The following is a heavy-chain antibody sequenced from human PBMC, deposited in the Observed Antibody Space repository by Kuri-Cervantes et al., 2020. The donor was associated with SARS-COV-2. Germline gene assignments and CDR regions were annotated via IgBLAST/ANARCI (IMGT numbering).Heavy chain of an antibody. Sequence: GESLKISCAASGFTFSSYGMHWVRQAPGKGLEWVAVISYDGSNKYYADSVKGRFTISRDNSKNTPYLQMNSLRAEDTAVYYCAKDSGYYDSSGYYRYRGQGTLVTVSS. CDR1: GFTFSSYG. CDR2: ISYDGSNK. CDR3: AKDSGYYDSSGYYRY. J-gene: IGHJ4*02. V-gene: IGHV3-30*18. D-gene: IGHD3-22*01.